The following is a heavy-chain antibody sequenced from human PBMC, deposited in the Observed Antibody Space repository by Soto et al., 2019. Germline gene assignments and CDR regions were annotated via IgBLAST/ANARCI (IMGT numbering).Heavy chain of an antibody. CDR1: GYTFSNDA. CDR3: ARPSRYYWTYMMY. J-gene: IGHJ4*02. V-gene: IGHV1-18*01. Sequence: QVQLVQSGAEVKKPGASVKVSCKASGYTFSNDAITWVRQAPGQGLEWMGWVSAYNGNTNYAQTFKGRVTMTTSTSPSTAYMAMTCLRYDYTAGDFCARPSRYYWTYMMYWGQGILVTVSS. D-gene: IGHD1-20*01. CDR2: VSAYNGNT.